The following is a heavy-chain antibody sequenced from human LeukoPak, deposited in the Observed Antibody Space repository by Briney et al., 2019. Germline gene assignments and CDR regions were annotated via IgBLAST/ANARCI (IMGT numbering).Heavy chain of an antibody. V-gene: IGHV3-21*01. D-gene: IGHD6-13*01. CDR3: ARDQTPYSSSLYIFDY. CDR1: GFTFSSYS. Sequence: GGSLRLSCAASGFTFSSYSMNWVRQAPGKGLEWVSSISSSSSYIYYADSVEGRFTISRDNAKNSLYLQMNSLRAEDTAVYYCARDQTPYSSSLYIFDYWGQGTLVTVSS. J-gene: IGHJ4*02. CDR2: ISSSSSYI.